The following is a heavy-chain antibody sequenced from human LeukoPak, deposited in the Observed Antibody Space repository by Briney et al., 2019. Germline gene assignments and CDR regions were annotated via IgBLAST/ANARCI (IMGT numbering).Heavy chain of an antibody. CDR2: INHSGST. Sequence: SETLSLTCAVYGGSFSGYYWSWIRQPPGKGLEWIGEINHSGSTNYNPSLKSRVTISVDTSKNQFSLKLSSVTAADTAVYYCARYGGNSVGNYFDYWGQGTLVTVSS. CDR3: ARYGGNSVGNYFDY. V-gene: IGHV4-34*01. CDR1: GGSFSGYY. J-gene: IGHJ4*02. D-gene: IGHD4-23*01.